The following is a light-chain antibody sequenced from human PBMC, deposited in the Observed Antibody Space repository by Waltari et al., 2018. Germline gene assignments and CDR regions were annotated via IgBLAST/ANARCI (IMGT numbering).Light chain of an antibody. J-gene: IGLJ3*02. CDR1: ASNIGGNL. CDR3: ASWDDSLNGHWV. CDR2: RSG. V-gene: IGLV1-44*01. Sequence: QSVLTQPPSASGTPGQSVTISCSGGASNIGGNLVNWYQQLPGKAPKPLTYRSGLRPSGGPDRFSGSKSGTSASLAISGLQSEDEADYFCASWDDSLNGHWVFGGGTKVTVL.